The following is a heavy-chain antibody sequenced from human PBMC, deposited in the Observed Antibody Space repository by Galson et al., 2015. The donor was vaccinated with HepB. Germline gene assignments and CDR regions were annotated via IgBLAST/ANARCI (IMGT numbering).Heavy chain of an antibody. D-gene: IGHD6-19*01. Sequence: SLRLSCAASGFTFSDYYMSWIRQAPGKGLEWVSYISSSRSYTNHADSVKGRFTISRDNAKNSLYLQMNSLRAEDTAVYYCARGEQWLDSWYFDLWGRGTLVTVSS. CDR1: GFTFSDYY. V-gene: IGHV3-11*06. J-gene: IGHJ2*01. CDR3: ARGEQWLDSWYFDL. CDR2: ISSSRSYT.